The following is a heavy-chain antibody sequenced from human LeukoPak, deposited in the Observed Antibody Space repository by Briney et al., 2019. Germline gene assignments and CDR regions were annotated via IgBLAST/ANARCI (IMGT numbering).Heavy chain of an antibody. Sequence: AGGSLRLSCAASGFTFSNAWMGWVRQAPGKGLEWVGRIKSKTDGGTTDYAAPVKGRFTISRDDSKNTLYLRMNSLRAEDTAVYYCAKDTVRQWLAPGSHYFDYWGQGTLVTVSS. D-gene: IGHD6-19*01. CDR1: GFTFSNAW. CDR2: IKSKTDGGTT. V-gene: IGHV3-15*01. J-gene: IGHJ4*02. CDR3: AKDTVRQWLAPGSHYFDY.